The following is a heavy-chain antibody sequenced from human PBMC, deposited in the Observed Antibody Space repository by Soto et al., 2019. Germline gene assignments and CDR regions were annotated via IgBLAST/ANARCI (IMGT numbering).Heavy chain of an antibody. V-gene: IGHV3-33*08. CDR3: ARAHISSEISMPQTFHH. Sequence: ESGGGVVQPGRSLRLSCEASGFIFSNYDMYWVRQGPGKGLEWVALMRSDGSNKYYVDSVKGRFTIPRDNSKNMLFLQMDSLRAEDTAVYYCARAHISSEISMPQTFHHWGPGTLVTVSS. D-gene: IGHD2-2*01. CDR2: MRSDGSNK. CDR1: GFIFSNYD. J-gene: IGHJ1*01.